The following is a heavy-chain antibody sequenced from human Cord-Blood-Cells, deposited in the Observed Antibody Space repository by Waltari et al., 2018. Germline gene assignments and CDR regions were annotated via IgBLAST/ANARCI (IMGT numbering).Heavy chain of an antibody. CDR2: INPNSGGT. CDR3: ARVKAAAGYYYYYYMDV. Sequence: QVQLVQSGAEVKKPGASVKVSCKASGSTFTGYYLHWVRQAPGQGLEWMGWINPNSGGTNYAQKFQGRVTMTRDTSISTAYMELSRLRSDDTAVYYCARVKAAAGYYYYYYMDVWGKGTTVTVSS. J-gene: IGHJ6*03. V-gene: IGHV1-2*02. CDR1: GSTFTGYY. D-gene: IGHD6-13*01.